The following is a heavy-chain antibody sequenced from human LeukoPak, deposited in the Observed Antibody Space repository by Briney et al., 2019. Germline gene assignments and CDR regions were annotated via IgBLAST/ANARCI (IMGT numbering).Heavy chain of an antibody. J-gene: IGHJ4*02. CDR3: ARQRGVTTHFDY. V-gene: IGHV4-39*01. CDR1: GGSISSSSCY. D-gene: IGHD4-17*01. Sequence: PSGTLSLTCTVSGGSISSSSCYWGWIRQPPGKGLGWIGSIYYSGSTYYNPSLKSRVTISVDTSKNQFSLKLSSVTAADTAVYYCARQRGVTTHFDYWAREPWSPSPQ. CDR2: IYYSGST.